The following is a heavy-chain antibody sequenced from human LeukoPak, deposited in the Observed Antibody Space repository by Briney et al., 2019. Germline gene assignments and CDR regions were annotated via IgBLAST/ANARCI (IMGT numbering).Heavy chain of an antibody. CDR1: RYTFTGYY. CDR3: ASGGIAAAGPVNWFDP. D-gene: IGHD6-13*01. Sequence: AAVKVSCKASRYTFTGYYMHWVRQAPGQGGAGMGWINPNSGGTNYVQKLWGRVTMTRDTSISTAYMELSRLRSDDTAVYYCASGGIAAAGPVNWFDPWGQGTLVIVSS. V-gene: IGHV1-2*02. CDR2: INPNSGGT. J-gene: IGHJ5*02.